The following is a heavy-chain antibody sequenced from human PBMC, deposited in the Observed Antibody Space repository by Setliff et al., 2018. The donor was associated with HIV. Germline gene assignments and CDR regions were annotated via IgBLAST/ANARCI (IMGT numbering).Heavy chain of an antibody. Sequence: SETLSLTCTVSGYSISSGYYWGWIRQPPGKGLEWIGSIYHSGCTYYNPSLKSRVTISVDTSKNQFSLKLSSVTAADTAAYYCARRDILTGYEYYFDYWGQGTLVTVS. CDR1: GYSISSGYY. CDR3: ARRDILTGYEYYFDY. V-gene: IGHV4-38-2*02. J-gene: IGHJ4*02. D-gene: IGHD3-9*01. CDR2: IYHSGCT.